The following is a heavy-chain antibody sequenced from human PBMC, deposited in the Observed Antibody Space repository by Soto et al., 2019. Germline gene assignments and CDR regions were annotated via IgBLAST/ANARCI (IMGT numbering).Heavy chain of an antibody. V-gene: IGHV4-38-2*02. D-gene: IGHD3-3*01. Sequence: SETLSLTCAVSGYSISSGYYWGWIRQPPGKGLEWIGSIYHSGSTYYNPSLKSRVTISVDTSKNQFSLKLSSVTAADTAVYYCARDTDFFGKGFDPWGQGTLVTVSS. CDR1: GYSISSGYY. J-gene: IGHJ5*02. CDR2: IYHSGST. CDR3: ARDTDFFGKGFDP.